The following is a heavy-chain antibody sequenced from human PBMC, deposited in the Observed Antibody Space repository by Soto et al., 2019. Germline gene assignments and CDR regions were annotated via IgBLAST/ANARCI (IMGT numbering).Heavy chain of an antibody. J-gene: IGHJ5*02. CDR2: ISAYNGNT. V-gene: IGHV1-18*04. CDR1: GYTFTSYG. Sequence: ASVKVSCKASGYTFTSYGISWVRQAPGQGLEWMGWISAYNGNTNYAQKLQGRVTMTTDTSTSTAYMELRSLRSDDTAVYYCARWVDCSGGSCYPNWFDPWGQGTLVTVAS. D-gene: IGHD2-15*01. CDR3: ARWVDCSGGSCYPNWFDP.